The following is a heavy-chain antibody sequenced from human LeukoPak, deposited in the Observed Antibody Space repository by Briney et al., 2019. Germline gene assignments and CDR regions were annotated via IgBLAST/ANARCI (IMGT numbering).Heavy chain of an antibody. V-gene: IGHV4-61*01. CDR1: GAFVSSASY. CDR2: IYNGVNT. CDR3: ARSRAFNSGAFDP. Sequence: SETLSLTCTVSGAFVSSASYWTWIRQPPGKGVEWIAHIYNGVNTNYNPSLKSRVTISVDTSKNQFSLRLNSVTAADTAVYYCARSRAFNSGAFDPWGQGSLVTVSS. J-gene: IGHJ5*02. D-gene: IGHD1-26*01.